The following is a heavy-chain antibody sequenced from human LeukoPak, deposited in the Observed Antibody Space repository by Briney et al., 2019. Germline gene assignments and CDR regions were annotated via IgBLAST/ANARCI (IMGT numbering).Heavy chain of an antibody. CDR3: ATATVTHTRDT. Sequence: ASVTVSCQASGYTFSDFYLNWVRQAPGQGLEWMGWINPYSGTLISAQSLQGRLTMTWDTSTGTAYMELTRLTSDDTAVYYCATATVTHTRDTWGQGTLVTVSS. D-gene: IGHD1-1*01. CDR2: INPYSGTL. J-gene: IGHJ5*02. V-gene: IGHV1-2*02. CDR1: GYTFSDFY.